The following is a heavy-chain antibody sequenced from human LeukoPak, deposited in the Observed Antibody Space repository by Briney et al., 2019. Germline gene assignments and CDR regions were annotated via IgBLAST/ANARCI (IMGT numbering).Heavy chain of an antibody. CDR2: INPNSGGT. CDR3: ARERGRPTYSSSWSY. D-gene: IGHD6-13*01. CDR1: GYTLTGYY. Sequence: ASVKVSCKASGYTLTGYYMHWVRQAPGQGLEWMGRINPNSGGTNYARKFQGRVTMTRDTSISTAYMELSRLRSDDTAVYYCARERGRPTYSSSWSYWGQGTLVTVSS. V-gene: IGHV1-2*06. J-gene: IGHJ4*02.